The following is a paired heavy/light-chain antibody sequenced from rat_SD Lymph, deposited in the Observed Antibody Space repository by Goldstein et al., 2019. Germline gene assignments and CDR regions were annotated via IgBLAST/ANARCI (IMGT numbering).Light chain of an antibody. Sequence: DVLMTQTPVSLPVSLGGQVSISCRSSQSLVHSDGNTYLHWYLQKPGQSPQLLIYRVSNRFSGVPDRFSGSGSGTDFTLKISRVEPEDLGVYYCLQSTHFPYTFGAGTKLELK. CDR3: LQSTHFPYT. V-gene: IGKV1S22*01. CDR1: QSLVHSDGNTY. CDR2: RVS. J-gene: IGKJ2-3*01.
Heavy chain of an antibody. CDR2: ISYDGSST. D-gene: IGHD1-12*02. V-gene: IGHV5-7*01. Sequence: EVQLVESGGGLVQPGRSLKLSCAASGFTFSDYNMAWVRQAPKKGLEWVATISYDGSSTYYRDSVKGRFTISRDNAKSTLYLQMDSLRSEDTATYYCARGGWYLLPFAYWGQGTLVTVSS. CDR1: GFTFSDYN. CDR3: ARGGWYLLPFAY. J-gene: IGHJ3*01.